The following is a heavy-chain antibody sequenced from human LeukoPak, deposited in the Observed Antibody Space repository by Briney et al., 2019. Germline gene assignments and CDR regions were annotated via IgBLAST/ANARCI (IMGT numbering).Heavy chain of an antibody. Sequence: GGSLRLSCAASGFTFSSAWMTWVRQAPGKGLEWVANINQDGSQKFYVGSVEGRFTVSRDNAKDSLYLQMNSLRAEDTAVYYCAREFRLTVTLNYWGQGTLVTVSS. CDR3: AREFRLTVTLNY. CDR2: INQDGSQK. V-gene: IGHV3-7*01. J-gene: IGHJ4*02. D-gene: IGHD4-17*01. CDR1: GFTFSSAW.